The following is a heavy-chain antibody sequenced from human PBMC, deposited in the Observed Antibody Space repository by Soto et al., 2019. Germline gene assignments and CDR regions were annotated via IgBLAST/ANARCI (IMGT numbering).Heavy chain of an antibody. D-gene: IGHD4-4*01. V-gene: IGHV3-30*18. CDR3: AKDGYYSNYYYYGMDV. CDR2: ISYDGSNK. J-gene: IGHJ6*02. Sequence: QVQLVESGGGVVQPGRSLRLSCAASGFTFSSYGMHWVRQAPGKGLEWVAVISYDGSNKYYADSVKGRFTISRDNSKNTLYLQMNSLRAEDTAVYYCAKDGYYSNYYYYGMDVWGQGTTVTVS. CDR1: GFTFSSYG.